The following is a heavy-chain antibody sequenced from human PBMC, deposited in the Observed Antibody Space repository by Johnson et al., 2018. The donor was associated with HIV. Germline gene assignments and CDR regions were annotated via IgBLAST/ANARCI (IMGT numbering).Heavy chain of an antibody. CDR3: ARAYTYGAFEI. Sequence: MLLVESGGGVVQPGRSLRLSCTASGFTFSNYAMHWVRQAPGKGLEWVSVIYSGGTTYHADSVKGRFIISRDNSKSTLYLQMNSRRAEDTAVYYCARAYTYGAFEIWGQGTMVTVSS. D-gene: IGHD5-18*01. CDR2: IYSGGTT. CDR1: GFTFSNYA. J-gene: IGHJ3*02. V-gene: IGHV3-66*01.